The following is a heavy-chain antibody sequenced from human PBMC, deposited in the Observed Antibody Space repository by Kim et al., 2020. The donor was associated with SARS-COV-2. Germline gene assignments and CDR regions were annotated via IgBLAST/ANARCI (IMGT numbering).Heavy chain of an antibody. V-gene: IGHV3-73*01. Sequence: YATAYSESMKGRFTISRDDSKNTAYLKMNGLKTEDTAIYYCTRYGASVDNWGQGTLVTVSS. D-gene: IGHD4-17*01. J-gene: IGHJ4*02. CDR2: YAT. CDR3: TRYGASVDN.